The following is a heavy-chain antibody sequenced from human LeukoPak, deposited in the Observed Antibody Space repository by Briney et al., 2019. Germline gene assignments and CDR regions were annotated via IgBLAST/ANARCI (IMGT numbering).Heavy chain of an antibody. D-gene: IGHD5-18*01. V-gene: IGHV4-59*12. J-gene: IGHJ3*02. CDR2: IYYSGSA. CDR3: ARDQTAMVDAFDI. Sequence: SETLSLTCTVSGGSISSYYWSWIRQPPGKGLEWIGYIYYSGSANYNPSLKSRVTISVDTSKNQFSLKLSSVTAADTAVYYCARDQTAMVDAFDIWGQGTMVTVSS. CDR1: GGSISSYY.